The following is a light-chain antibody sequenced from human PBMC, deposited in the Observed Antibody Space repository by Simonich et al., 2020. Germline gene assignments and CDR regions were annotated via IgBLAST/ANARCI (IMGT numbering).Light chain of an antibody. J-gene: IGKJ2*01. Sequence: DIVLTQSPDSLAVSLGERATINCQSSPSVLYISNNKNYLAWDQQKPGQPPKLLIYWASTRESGVPDRVSGSGSGTDFTLTISSLQAEDVAVYYCQQYYSTPYTFGQGTKLEIK. CDR1: PSVLYISNNKNY. CDR3: QQYYSTPYT. CDR2: WAS. V-gene: IGKV4-1*01.